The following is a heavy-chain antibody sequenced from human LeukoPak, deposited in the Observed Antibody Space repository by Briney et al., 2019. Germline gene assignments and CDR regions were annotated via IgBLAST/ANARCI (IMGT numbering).Heavy chain of an antibody. V-gene: IGHV3-30*18. CDR2: ISYDRSNK. Sequence: PGRSLRLSCAASGFTFSSYGMHWVRQAPGKGLEWVAVISYDRSNKYYADSVKGRFTISRDNSKNTLYLQMNSLRAEDTAVYYCAKGRWDGDIVVVVAAEPYGMDVWGQGTTVTVSS. J-gene: IGHJ6*02. CDR1: GFTFSSYG. CDR3: AKGRWDGDIVVVVAAEPYGMDV. D-gene: IGHD2-15*01.